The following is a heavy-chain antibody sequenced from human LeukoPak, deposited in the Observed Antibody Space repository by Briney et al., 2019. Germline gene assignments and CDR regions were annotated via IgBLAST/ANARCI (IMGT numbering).Heavy chain of an antibody. CDR2: IYSGGST. CDR3: ARDIVYGDYVHYFDY. D-gene: IGHD4-17*01. CDR1: GVTVSSNY. V-gene: IGHV3-66*01. Sequence: GGSLRLSCAASGVTVSSNYMSWVRQAPGKGLEWVSVIYSGGSTYYADSVKGRFTISRDNSKNTLYLQMNSLRAEDTAVYYCARDIVYGDYVHYFDYWGQGTLVTVSS. J-gene: IGHJ4*02.